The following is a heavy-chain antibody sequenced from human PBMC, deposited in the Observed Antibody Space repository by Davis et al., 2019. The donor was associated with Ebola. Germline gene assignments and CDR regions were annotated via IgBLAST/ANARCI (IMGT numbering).Heavy chain of an antibody. CDR2: TYYRYKWYN. V-gene: IGHV6-1*01. CDR1: GDSVPGNIPA. D-gene: IGHD3-10*01. CDR3: ARGWFRGGMDV. J-gene: IGHJ6*04. Sequence: HPQTPSLPRAIPGDSVPGNIPAWNGLSQTPSRGLEWLGRTYYRYKWYNEYAVSVKSRITINPDTSKNQFPLQLNSVTPGDTALYYCARGWFRGGMDVWGEGTTVTVSS.